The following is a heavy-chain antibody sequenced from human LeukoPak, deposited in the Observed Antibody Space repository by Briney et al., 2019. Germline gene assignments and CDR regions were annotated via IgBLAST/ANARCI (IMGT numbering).Heavy chain of an antibody. CDR3: ARELPSDY. J-gene: IGHJ4*02. CDR1: GFTFSNYW. Sequence: GGSLRLSSAASGFTFSNYWMHWVRQAPGKGLVWVSRISSDGSTTNYADSVKGRSTIARDNAKNTLYLQMNSLRAEDTAVYYCARELPSDYWGQGTLVTVSS. V-gene: IGHV3-74*01. CDR2: ISSDGSTT. D-gene: IGHD5-18*01.